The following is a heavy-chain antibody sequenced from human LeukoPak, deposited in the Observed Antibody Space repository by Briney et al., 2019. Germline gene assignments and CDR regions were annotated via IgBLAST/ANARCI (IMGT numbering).Heavy chain of an antibody. Sequence: PSETLSLTCTVSGGSISSYYWSWIRQPPGKGLEWIGEINHSGSTNYNPSLKSRVTISVDTSKNQFSLKLSSVTAADTAVYYCARHNYYGSGSYYNRGRWFDPWGQGTLVTVSS. V-gene: IGHV4-34*01. J-gene: IGHJ5*02. D-gene: IGHD3-10*01. CDR1: GGSISSYY. CDR2: INHSGST. CDR3: ARHNYYGSGSYYNRGRWFDP.